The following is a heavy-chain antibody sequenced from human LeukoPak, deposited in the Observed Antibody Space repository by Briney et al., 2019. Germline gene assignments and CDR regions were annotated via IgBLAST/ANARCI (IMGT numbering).Heavy chain of an antibody. CDR2: ISHSGGT. CDR3: ARDGRFDYMHFWYFDL. J-gene: IGHJ2*01. V-gene: IGHV4-59*01. Sequence: SETLSLTCSVSRASITNYYWSWVRPPPGRGLEWIGYISHSGGTNYNPSLRSRVTISLDTSKNQFSLNLSSVTAADTAVYFCARDGRFDYMHFWYFDLWGRGTLVTVSS. CDR1: RASITNYY. D-gene: IGHD4-11*01.